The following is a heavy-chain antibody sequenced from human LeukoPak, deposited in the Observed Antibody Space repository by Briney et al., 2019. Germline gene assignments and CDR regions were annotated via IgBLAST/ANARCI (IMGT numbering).Heavy chain of an antibody. CDR1: GGSLRSYY. V-gene: IGHV4-59*08. J-gene: IGHJ4*02. Sequence: PSETLSLTCTVSGGSLRSYYWSWIRQPPGKGLEWIGHISYSGNTNYKPSLKSRVTISVDTSKNQFSLKLSSVTAADTAVYYCARQGGSDYWGQGTLVTVSS. CDR3: ARQGGSDY. D-gene: IGHD3-16*01. CDR2: ISYSGNT.